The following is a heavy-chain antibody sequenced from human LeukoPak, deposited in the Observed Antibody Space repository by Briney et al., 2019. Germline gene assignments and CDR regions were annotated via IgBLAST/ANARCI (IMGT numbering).Heavy chain of an antibody. J-gene: IGHJ5*02. CDR2: ISSSSSTI. V-gene: IGHV3-48*01. D-gene: IGHD5-18*01. CDR1: GFTFSSYS. Sequence: PGGYLRLSCAASGFTFSSYSMNWVRQAPGKGLEWVSYISSSSSTIYYADSVKGRFTISRDNAKNSLYLQMNSLRAEDTAVYYCARDGYGWFDPWGQGTLVTVSS. CDR3: ARDGYGWFDP.